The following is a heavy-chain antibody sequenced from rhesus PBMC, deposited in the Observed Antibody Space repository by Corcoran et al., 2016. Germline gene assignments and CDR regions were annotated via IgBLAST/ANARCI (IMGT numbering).Heavy chain of an antibody. J-gene: IGHJ6*01. CDR3: ATQRVQFGWGLDS. CDR2: ISSGSGSTT. CDR1: GVTFSDHY. V-gene: IGHV3-110*02. D-gene: IGHD5-24*01. Sequence: EVQLVESGGGLVQPGGSLRLSCAASGVTFSDHYMAWVRQAPGKGLEWVSSISSGSGSTTLYPDSFKGRFTISGENAKNTVYLQMNSLRAEDTAVYYCATQRVQFGWGLDSWGQGVVVTVSS.